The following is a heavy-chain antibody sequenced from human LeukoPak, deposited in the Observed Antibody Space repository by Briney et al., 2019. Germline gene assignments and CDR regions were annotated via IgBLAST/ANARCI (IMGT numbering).Heavy chain of an antibody. CDR1: GFTFSSYG. CDR2: IRYDGSNK. J-gene: IGHJ6*03. CDR3: AKDSSGWSGYYYYYMDV. Sequence: PGGSLRLSCAASGFTFSSYGMHWVRQAPGKGLEWVAFIRYDGSNKYYADSVKGRFTISRDNSKNTLYLQMNSLRAEDTAVYYCAKDSSGWSGYYYYYMDVWGKGTTVTISS. V-gene: IGHV3-30*02. D-gene: IGHD6-19*01.